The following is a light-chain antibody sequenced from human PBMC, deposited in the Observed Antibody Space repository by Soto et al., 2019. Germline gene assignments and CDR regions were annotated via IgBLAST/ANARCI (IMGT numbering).Light chain of an antibody. Sequence: EIVLTQSPGTLSLSAGETATLSCRASQSVNSYLAWYQQKPGQAPRLLIYGASSRDTGIPDRFGGSGSGTDFTLTISRLEPEDFAAYYCQQNGSSPKLTFGGGTKVEIE. CDR2: GAS. CDR1: QSVNSY. V-gene: IGKV3-20*01. CDR3: QQNGSSPKLT. J-gene: IGKJ4*01.